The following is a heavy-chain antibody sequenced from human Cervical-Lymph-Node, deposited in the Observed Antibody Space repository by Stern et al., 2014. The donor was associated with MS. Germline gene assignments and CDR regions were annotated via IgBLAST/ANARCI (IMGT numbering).Heavy chain of an antibody. CDR3: ARDRMSIAAAGTSWFDP. CDR2: VIPIFRTP. V-gene: IGHV1-69*01. D-gene: IGHD6-13*01. CDR1: GGTFSSYT. J-gene: IGHJ5*02. Sequence: VQLVESGAEVKKPGSSVKVSCKASGGTFSSYTISWVRQAPGQGLEWMGGVIPIFRTPNYAQKFQGRVTITADESTSTAYMELSSLRSDDTAVYYCARDRMSIAAAGTSWFDPWGQGTLVTVSS.